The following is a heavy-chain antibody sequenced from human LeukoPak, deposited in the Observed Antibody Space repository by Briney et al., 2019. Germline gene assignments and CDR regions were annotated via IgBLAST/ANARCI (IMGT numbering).Heavy chain of an antibody. D-gene: IGHD3-3*01. Sequence: ASVKVSCKASGYTFTGYYMHWVRQAPGQGLEWVGWINPNSGGTNYAQKFQGRVTMTRDTSISTAYMELSRLRSDDTAVYYCARQYDFWSGYYEYYFDYWGQGTLVTVSS. CDR1: GYTFTGYY. J-gene: IGHJ4*02. V-gene: IGHV1-2*02. CDR2: INPNSGGT. CDR3: ARQYDFWSGYYEYYFDY.